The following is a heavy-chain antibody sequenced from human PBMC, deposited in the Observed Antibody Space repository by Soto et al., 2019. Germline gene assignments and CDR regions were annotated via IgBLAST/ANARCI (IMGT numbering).Heavy chain of an antibody. V-gene: IGHV3-30*03. CDR3: TGEVASGK. J-gene: IGHJ4*02. D-gene: IGHD2-8*02. Sequence: QVQLVESGGGVVQPGRSLRLSCAASGFTFSSSGMHWVRQAPGKGLEGVAVISRDGNVQYYAESVKGRFTISRDNSKNTLYLQMDGLGPEDTAAYYCTGEVASGKWGQGTLVTVSS. CDR2: ISRDGNVQ. CDR1: GFTFSSSG.